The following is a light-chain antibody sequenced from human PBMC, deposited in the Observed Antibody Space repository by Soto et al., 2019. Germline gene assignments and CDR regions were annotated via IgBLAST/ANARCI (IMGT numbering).Light chain of an antibody. Sequence: DIQMTQSPSTLSASVGDRVTITCRASQSISSWLAWYQQKPGKAPKLLIYKASSLESGVPSRFSGSGSGTEFPLTISSLKPDDFENYYCQKYNSYSTWTFGQGTKVEIK. J-gene: IGKJ1*01. CDR3: QKYNSYSTWT. CDR2: KAS. CDR1: QSISSW. V-gene: IGKV1-5*03.